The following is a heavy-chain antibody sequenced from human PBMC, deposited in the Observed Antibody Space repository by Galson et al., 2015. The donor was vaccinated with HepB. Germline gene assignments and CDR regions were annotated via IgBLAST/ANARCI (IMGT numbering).Heavy chain of an antibody. D-gene: IGHD1-14*01. CDR3: GRRGNITGDY. CDR1: GFPFSSFA. V-gene: IGHV3-64*01. CDR2: INNNGEST. Sequence: SLRLSCAASGFPFSSFAMHWGRQAPGKGLDYVSAINNNGESTYYANSVQGRFTISRDNSKNTLYLQMGSLKTEDMAVYYCGRRGNITGDYWGQGTLVTVSS. J-gene: IGHJ4*02.